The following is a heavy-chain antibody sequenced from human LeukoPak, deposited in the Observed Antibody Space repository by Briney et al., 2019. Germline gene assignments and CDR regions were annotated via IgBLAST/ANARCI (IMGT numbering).Heavy chain of an antibody. J-gene: IGHJ4*02. Sequence: GGSLRLSCAASGFTFSSYAMHWVRQAPGKGLEWVAVISYDGSNKYYADSVKGRFTISRDNSKNTLYLQMNSLRAEDTAVYYCASKCHYRGGDHWGQGTLVTVSS. D-gene: IGHD2-21*01. CDR3: ASKCHYRGGDH. CDR1: GFTFSSYA. V-gene: IGHV3-30*04. CDR2: ISYDGSNK.